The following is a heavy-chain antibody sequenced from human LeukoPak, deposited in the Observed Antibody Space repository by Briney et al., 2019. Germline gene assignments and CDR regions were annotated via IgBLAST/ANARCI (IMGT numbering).Heavy chain of an antibody. CDR2: TSYDGSNM. Sequence: GGSLRLSCAASGLTFSNYAMHWVRQAPGKGLEWVAATSYDGSNMYYAEYVKGRFTISRDNSKNTLYLQMNSLRVEDTAIYYCATGLLAFWSGTYWGQGTLATVSS. CDR1: GLTFSNYA. D-gene: IGHD3-3*01. CDR3: ATGLLAFWSGTY. V-gene: IGHV3-30-3*01. J-gene: IGHJ4*02.